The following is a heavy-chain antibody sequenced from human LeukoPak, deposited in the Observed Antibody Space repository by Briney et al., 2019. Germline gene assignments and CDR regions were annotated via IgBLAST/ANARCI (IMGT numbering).Heavy chain of an antibody. J-gene: IGHJ6*04. CDR3: ARGEDHGVLWFGESLYGMDV. Sequence: PSETLCLTCAVYGGSFSVYYWSRIRQPPGKGLEWIAEINHSGSTNYNPSLKSRVTISVDTSKNQFSLKLSSVTAADTAVYYCARGEDHGVLWFGESLYGMDVWGKGTTVTDSS. CDR2: INHSGST. V-gene: IGHV4-34*01. D-gene: IGHD3-10*01. CDR1: GGSFSVYY.